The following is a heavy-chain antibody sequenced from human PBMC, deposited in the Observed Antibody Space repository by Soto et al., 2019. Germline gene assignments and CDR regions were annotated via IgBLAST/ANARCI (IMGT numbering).Heavy chain of an antibody. CDR1: GGSFSGYY. V-gene: IGHV4-34*01. D-gene: IGHD4-17*01. CDR2: INHSGST. CDR3: ARGVVSCGDRAGYYYYYMDV. Sequence: PSETLSLTCAVYGGSFSGYYWSWIRQPPGKGLEWIGEINHSGSTNYNPSLKSRVTISVDTSKNQFSLKLSSVTAADTAVYYCARGVVSCGDRAGYYYYYMDVWGKGTTVTVSS. J-gene: IGHJ6*03.